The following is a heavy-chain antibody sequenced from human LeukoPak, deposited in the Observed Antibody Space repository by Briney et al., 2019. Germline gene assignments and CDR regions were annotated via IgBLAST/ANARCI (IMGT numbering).Heavy chain of an antibody. CDR3: ARVGPIIADLHFDV. Sequence: KPSETLSLTCTVSGGSISSGSYYWSWIRQPAGKGLEWIGRIYTSGSTNYNPSLKDRVTISVDTSKNQLSLKLKSVTAADTAVYFCARVGPIIADLHFDVWGRGTMVTVS. D-gene: IGHD6-13*01. CDR2: IYTSGST. CDR1: GGSISSGSYY. V-gene: IGHV4-61*02. J-gene: IGHJ3*01.